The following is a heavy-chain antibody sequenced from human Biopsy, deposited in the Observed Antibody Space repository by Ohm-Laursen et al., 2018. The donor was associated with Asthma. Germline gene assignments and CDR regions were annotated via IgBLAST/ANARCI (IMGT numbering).Heavy chain of an antibody. Sequence: TLSLTCAVSGGSISSGGFSWTWIRQPPGRGLERNGYMFHRGNTHSHPSRTSRVTISLNRSKNQFSLKLTSVTAVDTAVYYCARITSANYYYGMEVWGQGTTVTVSS. V-gene: IGHV4-30-2*01. D-gene: IGHD1-20*01. CDR2: MFHRGNT. CDR1: GGSISSGGFS. CDR3: ARITSANYYYGMEV. J-gene: IGHJ6*02.